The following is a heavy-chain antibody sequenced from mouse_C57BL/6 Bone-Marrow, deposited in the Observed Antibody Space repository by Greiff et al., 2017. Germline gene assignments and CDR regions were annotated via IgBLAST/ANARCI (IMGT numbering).Heavy chain of an antibody. J-gene: IGHJ2*01. Sequence: QVQLQQPGAELVMPGASVKLSCKASGYTFTSYWMHWVKQRPGQGLEWIGEIDPSDSYTNYNQKFKGKSTLTVDKSSSTAYMQLSSLTSEDSAVYYCARERGCITTVVVPLDYWGQGTTLTVSS. CDR3: ARERGCITTVVVPLDY. D-gene: IGHD1-1*01. CDR1: GYTFTSYW. CDR2: IDPSDSYT. V-gene: IGHV1-69*01.